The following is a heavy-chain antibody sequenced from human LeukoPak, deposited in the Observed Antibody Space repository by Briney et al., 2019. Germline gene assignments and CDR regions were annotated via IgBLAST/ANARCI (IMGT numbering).Heavy chain of an antibody. Sequence: PGGSLRLSCAASGFTFSSYGIHWVRQAPGKGLEWVAVISYDGSNEYYADSVKGRFTISRDNSKSTLYLQMNSLRGEDTAVYYCAKGGLHYHDSNPIDYWGQGTLVTVSS. CDR2: ISYDGSNE. CDR1: GFTFSSYG. V-gene: IGHV3-30*18. CDR3: AKGGLHYHDSNPIDY. J-gene: IGHJ4*02. D-gene: IGHD3-22*01.